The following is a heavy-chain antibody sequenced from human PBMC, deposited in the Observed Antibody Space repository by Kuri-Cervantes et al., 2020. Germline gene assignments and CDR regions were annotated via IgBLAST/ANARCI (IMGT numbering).Heavy chain of an antibody. CDR3: AKIIEADLASYWYGTDV. J-gene: IGHJ6*02. CDR1: GFTFNKYA. D-gene: IGHD2/OR15-2a*01. Sequence: GESLKISCVASGFTFNKYAMIWVRQAPGKGLEAFSSISGSGDDTYYSDSVKGRFTISRDNFKNTMYLQMNSLRAEDTAVYYCAKIIEADLASYWYGTDVWGQGTTVTVSS. V-gene: IGHV3-23*01. CDR2: ISGSGDDT.